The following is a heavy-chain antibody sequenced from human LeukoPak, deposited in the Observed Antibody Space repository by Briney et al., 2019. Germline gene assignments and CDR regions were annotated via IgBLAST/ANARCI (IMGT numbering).Heavy chain of an antibody. CDR2: ISYDGSNK. V-gene: IGHV3-30-3*01. CDR3: ASGGNYYFDY. Sequence: GGSLRLSCAASAFTFSSYAMSWVRQAPGKGLEWVAVISYDGSNKYDADSVKGRFTISRDNSKNTLYLQMNSLRAEDTAVYYCASGGNYYFDYWGQGTLVTVSS. CDR1: AFTFSSYA. D-gene: IGHD3-16*01. J-gene: IGHJ4*02.